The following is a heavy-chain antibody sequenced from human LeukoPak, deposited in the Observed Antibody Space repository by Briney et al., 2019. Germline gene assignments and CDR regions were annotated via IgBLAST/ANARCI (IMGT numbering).Heavy chain of an antibody. V-gene: IGHV4-34*01. CDR2: INHSGST. J-gene: IGHJ3*02. CDR3: ARSRSGRGYGAFDI. D-gene: IGHD2-15*01. CDR1: GGSFSGYY. Sequence: SETLSLTCAVYGGSFSGYYWSWIRQPPGKGLEWIGEINHSGSTNYNPSLKSRVTISLDTSKNQFSLKLSSVTAADTAVYYCARSRSGRGYGAFDIWGQGTMVTVSS.